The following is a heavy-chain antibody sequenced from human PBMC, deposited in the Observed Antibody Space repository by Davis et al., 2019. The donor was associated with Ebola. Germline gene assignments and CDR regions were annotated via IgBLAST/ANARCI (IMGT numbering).Heavy chain of an antibody. J-gene: IGHJ4*02. CDR3: AKDYRLAVAGTMGFDY. Sequence: GGSLRLSCAASGFTFSDYYMSWIRQAPGKGLEWVSAISGSGGSTYYADSVKGRFTISRDNSKNTLYLQMNSLRAEDTAVYYCAKDYRLAVAGTMGFDYWGQGTLVTVSS. CDR1: GFTFSDYY. V-gene: IGHV3-23*01. D-gene: IGHD6-19*01. CDR2: ISGSGGST.